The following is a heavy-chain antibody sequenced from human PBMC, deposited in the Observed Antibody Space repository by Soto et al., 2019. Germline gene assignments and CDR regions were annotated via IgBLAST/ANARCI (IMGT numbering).Heavy chain of an antibody. Sequence: ASVKVSCKASGGTFRSYAISWVRQAPGQGLEWMGVIIPILGIANYAQKFQGRVTITADKSTSTAYMELSRLRSEDTAVYYCALPVNYYDSSGYSYSFDYWGQGTLVTVSS. CDR2: IIPILGIA. J-gene: IGHJ4*02. CDR1: GGTFRSYA. V-gene: IGHV1-69*10. CDR3: ALPVNYYDSSGYSYSFDY. D-gene: IGHD3-22*01.